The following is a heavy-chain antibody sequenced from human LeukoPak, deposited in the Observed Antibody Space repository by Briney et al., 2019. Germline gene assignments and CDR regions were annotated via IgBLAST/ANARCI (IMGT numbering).Heavy chain of an antibody. J-gene: IGHJ4*02. D-gene: IGHD3-3*01. CDR2: IYTSGST. CDR1: GGSISSYY. V-gene: IGHV4-4*07. CDR3: ARHLEWLTTYYFDY. Sequence: PSETLCLTCTVSGGSISSYYWSWIRQPAGKGLEWIGRIYTSGSTTYNPSLKSRVTMSVDTSKNQFSLKLSSVTAADTAVYYCARHLEWLTTYYFDYWGQGTLVTVSS.